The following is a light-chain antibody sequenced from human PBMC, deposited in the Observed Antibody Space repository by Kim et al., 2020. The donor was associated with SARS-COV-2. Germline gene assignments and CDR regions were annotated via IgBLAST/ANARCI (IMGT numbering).Light chain of an antibody. V-gene: IGKV1-6*01. CDR3: LQDDDYPLT. Sequence: AIQMTQSPSSLSASVGDRVTITCRASQGIRNDLGWYQQKPGRAPNLLIYATSTLQSGVPSRFSGSGSGTDFTLTISSLQPEDVATYYCLQDDDYPLTFGGGTKVEIK. CDR1: QGIRND. CDR2: ATS. J-gene: IGKJ4*01.